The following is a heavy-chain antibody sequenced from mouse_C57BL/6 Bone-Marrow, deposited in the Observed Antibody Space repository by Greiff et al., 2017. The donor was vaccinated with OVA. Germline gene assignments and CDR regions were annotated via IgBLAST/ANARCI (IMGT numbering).Heavy chain of an antibody. V-gene: IGHV1-55*01. CDR1: GYTFTSYW. J-gene: IGHJ1*03. Sequence: VKLQQPGAELVKPGASVKMSCKASGYTFTSYWITWVKQRPGQGLEWIGDIYPGSGSTNYNEKFKSKATLTVDTSSSTAYMQLSSLTSEDSAVYDCARDYGSSYWYFDVWGTGTTVTVSS. D-gene: IGHD1-1*01. CDR2: IYPGSGST. CDR3: ARDYGSSYWYFDV.